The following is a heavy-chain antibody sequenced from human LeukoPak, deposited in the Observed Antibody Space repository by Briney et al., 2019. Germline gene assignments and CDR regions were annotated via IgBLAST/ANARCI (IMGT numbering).Heavy chain of an antibody. J-gene: IGHJ5*02. CDR3: VRGGPSTWS. D-gene: IGHD2-15*01. CDR2: INDDGSDT. CDR1: GFTFKLYW. Sequence: GGSLRLSCAVSGFTFKLYWMRWVRQAPGKGPVWVSRINDDGSDTTYADSVKGRFTISRDDAKNMLFLQMNSLRAEDTAVYYCVRGGPSTWSWGQGTLVTVSS. V-gene: IGHV3-74*01.